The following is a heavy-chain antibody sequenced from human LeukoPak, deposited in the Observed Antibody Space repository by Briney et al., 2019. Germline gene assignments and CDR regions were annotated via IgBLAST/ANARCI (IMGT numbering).Heavy chain of an antibody. CDR2: ISYDGSNK. V-gene: IGHV3-30*18. CDR1: GFTFSSYG. J-gene: IGHJ4*02. D-gene: IGHD3-22*01. CDR3: AKDRDSSGYFVFDH. Sequence: GGSLRLSCAASGFTFSSYGMHWVRQAPGQGLEWVAVISYDGSNKYYADSVKGRFTLSRENSKNTLYLQMNSLRAEDTAVYHCAKDRDSSGYFVFDHWGQGTLVTVSS.